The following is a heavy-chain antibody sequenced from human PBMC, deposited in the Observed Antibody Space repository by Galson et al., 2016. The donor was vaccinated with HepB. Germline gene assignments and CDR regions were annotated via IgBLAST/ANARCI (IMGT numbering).Heavy chain of an antibody. V-gene: IGHV4-31*03. CDR3: VSEGRGPFHYGLDV. CDR2: IYYTGDT. CDR1: GGSIINGGSY. D-gene: IGHD2/OR15-2a*01. J-gene: IGHJ6*02. Sequence: TLSLTCSVSGGSIINGGSYWTWIRQRPGKGLEWIGNIYYTGDTYSNPSLESRLTISIDTTRHQFSLRLTSLTVADTAVYYCVSEGRGPFHYGLDVWGPGTPVTVSS.